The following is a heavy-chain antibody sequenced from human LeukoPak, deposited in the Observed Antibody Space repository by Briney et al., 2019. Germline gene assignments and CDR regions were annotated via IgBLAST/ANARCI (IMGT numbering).Heavy chain of an antibody. Sequence: GGSLRLSCAASGFTFSNAWMSWVRQAPGKGLEWVGRIKSKTDGGTTDYAAPVKGRFTISRDDSKNTLYLQMNSLKTEDTAVYYCTTAPMVRGENAFDYWGQGTLVTVSS. D-gene: IGHD3-10*01. V-gene: IGHV3-15*01. CDR3: TTAPMVRGENAFDY. CDR1: GFTFSNAW. J-gene: IGHJ4*02. CDR2: IKSKTDGGTT.